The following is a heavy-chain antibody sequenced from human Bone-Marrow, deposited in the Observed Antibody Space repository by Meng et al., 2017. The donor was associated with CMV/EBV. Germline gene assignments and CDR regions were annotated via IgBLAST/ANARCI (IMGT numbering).Heavy chain of an antibody. Sequence: ASVKVSCKASGYTFTSYDINWVRQATGQGLEWMGWMNPNSGNTGYAQKFQGRVTITRNTSISTAYMELSSLRSEDTAVYYCAREQYQLLGYYYYYYGMDVWGQGTTVTVSS. V-gene: IGHV1-8*03. CDR1: GYTFTSYD. CDR3: AREQYQLLGYYYYYYGMDV. J-gene: IGHJ6*02. D-gene: IGHD2-2*01. CDR2: MNPNSGNT.